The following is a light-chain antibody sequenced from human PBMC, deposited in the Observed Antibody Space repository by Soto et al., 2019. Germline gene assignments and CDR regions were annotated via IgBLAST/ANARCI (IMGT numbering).Light chain of an antibody. Sequence: QSVLTQAPSVSGAPGQRVTISCTGTSSNIGAGFDVHWYQQLPGTAPKLLIHGNNNRPSGVPDRFSGSKSGTSASLTIDGLQAEDEAHYYCQSYDRSLSVVFGGGTKLTVL. J-gene: IGLJ2*01. CDR2: GNN. CDR1: SSNIGAGFD. CDR3: QSYDRSLSVV. V-gene: IGLV1-40*01.